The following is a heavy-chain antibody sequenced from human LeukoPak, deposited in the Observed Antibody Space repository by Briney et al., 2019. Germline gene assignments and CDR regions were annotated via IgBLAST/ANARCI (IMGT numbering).Heavy chain of an antibody. CDR2: IYYSGST. D-gene: IGHD2-15*01. Sequence: SETLSLTCTVSGGSISSYYWSWIRQPTGKGLEWIGYIYYSGSTNYNPSLKSRVTISVDTSKNQFSLKLSSVTAADTAVYYCARGGVDWFDPWGQGTLVTVSS. CDR3: ARGGVDWFDP. V-gene: IGHV4-59*01. CDR1: GGSISSYY. J-gene: IGHJ5*02.